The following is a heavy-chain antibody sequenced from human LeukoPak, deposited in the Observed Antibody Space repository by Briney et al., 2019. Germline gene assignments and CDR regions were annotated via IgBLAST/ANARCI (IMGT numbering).Heavy chain of an antibody. CDR2: INGDGSTT. CDR3: ARGLGMPQIDY. D-gene: IGHD7-27*01. CDR1: GFTFSSFE. J-gene: IGHJ4*02. V-gene: IGHV3-74*03. Sequence: GGSLRLSCAASGFTFSSFEMNWVRQAPGKGLVWVSRINGDGSTTTYADSVKGRFTVSRDNAKNTVYLQMISLTAEDTAVYYCARGLGMPQIDYWGQGTLVTVSS.